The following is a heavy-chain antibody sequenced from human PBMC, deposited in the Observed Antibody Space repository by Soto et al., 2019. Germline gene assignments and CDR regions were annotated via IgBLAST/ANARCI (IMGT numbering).Heavy chain of an antibody. Sequence: EASVKVSCKASGGTFSSYTISWVRQAPGQGLEWMGRIIPILGIANYAQKFQGRVTITADKSTSTAYMELSSLRSEDTAVYYCAREEEDNWNAPYYFDYWGQGTLVTVSS. CDR1: GGTFSSYT. J-gene: IGHJ4*02. CDR3: AREEEDNWNAPYYFDY. D-gene: IGHD1-1*01. V-gene: IGHV1-69*04. CDR2: IIPILGIA.